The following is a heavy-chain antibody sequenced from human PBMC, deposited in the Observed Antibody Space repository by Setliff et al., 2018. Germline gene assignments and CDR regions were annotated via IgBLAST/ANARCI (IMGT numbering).Heavy chain of an antibody. Sequence: ASVKVSCKVSGYRLIEVSMHWVRQAPGKGPEWMGGFDPEDEETIYAQKFQGRVTMTDDTSTDTAYMELSSLRSEDTAVYYCATYVGITYYYDSSGYPTHFQHWGQGTLVTVSS. CDR2: FDPEDEET. CDR1: GYRLIEVS. CDR3: ATYVGITYYYDSSGYPTHFQH. V-gene: IGHV1-24*01. J-gene: IGHJ1*01. D-gene: IGHD3-22*01.